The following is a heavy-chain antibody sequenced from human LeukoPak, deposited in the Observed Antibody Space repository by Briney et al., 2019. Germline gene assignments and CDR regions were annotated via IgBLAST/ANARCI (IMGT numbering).Heavy chain of an antibody. D-gene: IGHD3-10*01. CDR3: ARGRSDYYLDS. CDR2: IYPDSGGT. J-gene: IGHJ4*02. Sequence: EASLKVSCKASGYTFTDYYMHWVRQAPGHGLEWMGWIYPDSGGTNYAQKFQGRVTMTRDTSISTAYMGLSRLTSDDTAVYYCARGRSDYYLDSRGQGTLVTVSS. CDR1: GYTFTDYY. V-gene: IGHV1-2*02.